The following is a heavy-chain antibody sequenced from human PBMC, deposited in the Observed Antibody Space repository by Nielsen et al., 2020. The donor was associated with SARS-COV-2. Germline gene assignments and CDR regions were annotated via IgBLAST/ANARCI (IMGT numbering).Heavy chain of an antibody. J-gene: IGHJ3*02. CDR2: ISTSSTYI. V-gene: IGHV3-21*01. CDR1: GFTLSSNS. Sequence: GESLKISCEASGFTLSSNSMNWVRQASGKGLEWISSISTSSTYIYYADSVKGRFTISRDNDKNSLYLQMNSLRAEDTALYYCARTGYSFGFDAFDMWGQGTMVTVSS. CDR3: ARTGYSFGFDAFDM. D-gene: IGHD5-18*01.